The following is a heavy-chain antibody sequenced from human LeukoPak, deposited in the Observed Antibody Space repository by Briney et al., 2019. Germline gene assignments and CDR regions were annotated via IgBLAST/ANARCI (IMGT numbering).Heavy chain of an antibody. D-gene: IGHD1-1*01. CDR2: ISGAGGST. J-gene: IGHJ4*02. CDR1: GFTLSSYA. Sequence: GGSLRLSCAASGFTLSSYAMSWVRQAPGKGLGWVSGISGAGGSTYYADSVKGRFTISRDNSKDTLYLQMNSLRAEDTAIYYCVKLRTGTATNFDYWGQGTLVTVSS. CDR3: VKLRTGTATNFDY. V-gene: IGHV3-23*01.